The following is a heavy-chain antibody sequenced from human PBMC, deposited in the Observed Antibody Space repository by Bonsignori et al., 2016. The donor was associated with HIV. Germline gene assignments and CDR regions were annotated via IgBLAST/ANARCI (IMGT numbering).Heavy chain of an antibody. Sequence: WVRQAPGQGLEWMGWINPNSGGTNCAQKFQGRVTMTRDTSISTAYMELSGLRSDDTAVYYCGRGGYTSSWYKQGGWVNYWGQGTLVTVSS. CDR2: INPNSGGT. V-gene: IGHV1-2*02. J-gene: IGHJ4*02. D-gene: IGHD6-13*01. CDR3: GRGGYTSSWYKQGGWVNY.